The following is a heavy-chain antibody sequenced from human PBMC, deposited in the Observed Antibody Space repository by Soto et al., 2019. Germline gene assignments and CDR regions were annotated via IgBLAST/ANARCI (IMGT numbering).Heavy chain of an antibody. CDR3: ASHGAITIFGVVTPYYYYGMDV. V-gene: IGHV1-69*13. D-gene: IGHD3-3*01. Sequence: SVKVSCKASGGTFSSYAISWVRQAPGQGLEWMGGIIPIFGTANYAQKFQGRVTITADESTSTAYMELSSLRSEDTAVYYCASHGAITIFGVVTPYYYYGMDVWGQGTTVTVSS. J-gene: IGHJ6*02. CDR2: IIPIFGTA. CDR1: GGTFSSYA.